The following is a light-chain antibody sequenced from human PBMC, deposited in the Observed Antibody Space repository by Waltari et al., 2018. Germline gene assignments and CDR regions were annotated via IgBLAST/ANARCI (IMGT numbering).Light chain of an antibody. CDR1: SSYVGAYDY. CDR3: SSYAGTDNFVV. J-gene: IGLJ2*01. Sequence: QSALTQPPSASGSPGQSVTISCTGTSSYVGAYDYVSSYQHHPDKAPTLIIFEVNKWPSGVPDRFSGSKSGNTASLTVSGLQAEDEADYYCSSYAGTDNFVVFGGGTKLTVL. V-gene: IGLV2-8*01. CDR2: EVN.